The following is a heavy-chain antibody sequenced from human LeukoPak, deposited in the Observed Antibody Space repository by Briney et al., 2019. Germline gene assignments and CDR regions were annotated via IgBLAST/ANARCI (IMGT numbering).Heavy chain of an antibody. CDR3: ARGFKRITIFGVVITGHYFDY. D-gene: IGHD3-3*01. Sequence: SVKVSCKASGGTFSSYTISWVRQAPGQGLEWMGRIVPILGIANYAQKFQGRVTITADKSTSTAYMELSSLRSEDTAVYYCARGFKRITIFGVVITGHYFDYRGQGTLVTVSS. V-gene: IGHV1-69*02. J-gene: IGHJ4*02. CDR1: GGTFSSYT. CDR2: IVPILGIA.